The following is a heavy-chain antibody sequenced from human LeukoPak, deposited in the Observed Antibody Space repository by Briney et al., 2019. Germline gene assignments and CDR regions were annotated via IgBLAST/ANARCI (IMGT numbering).Heavy chain of an antibody. Sequence: GGSLRLSCAASGFTFTTYSMNWVRQAPGKGLEWVSSISSSSSYIYYADSVKGRFTISRDNAKNSLHLQMNSLRAEDTAVYYCARDLRTAAAGVYFDYWGQGALVTVSS. D-gene: IGHD6-13*01. CDR3: ARDLRTAAAGVYFDY. CDR1: GFTFTTYS. J-gene: IGHJ4*02. V-gene: IGHV3-21*01. CDR2: ISSSSSYI.